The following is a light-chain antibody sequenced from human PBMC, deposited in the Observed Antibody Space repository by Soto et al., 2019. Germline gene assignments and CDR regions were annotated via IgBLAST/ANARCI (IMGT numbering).Light chain of an antibody. Sequence: DIQMTQSPSILSASVGDRVTITCRASQSIRSWLAWYQQKPGKAPKLLIYDAYSLESGVPSRFSGRRSGTEFTLTIAGLQPEDFQTYYCQQYESYSPLTFGGGTKVDIK. J-gene: IGKJ4*01. CDR2: DAY. CDR1: QSIRSW. CDR3: QQYESYSPLT. V-gene: IGKV1-5*01.